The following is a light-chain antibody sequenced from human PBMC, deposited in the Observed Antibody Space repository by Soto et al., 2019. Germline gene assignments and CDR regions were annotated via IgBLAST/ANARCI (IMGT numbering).Light chain of an antibody. Sequence: EIVMTQSPGTLSVSPGEGATLSCRASQSVSTNLAWYQQKPDQAPRLLIYGASTTATGMPARFSGSGSGTEFTLTISSLQSEDFEVYYCQQYYTWPRTFGQGPRVEIK. J-gene: IGKJ1*01. CDR1: QSVSTN. CDR3: QQYYTWPRT. CDR2: GAS. V-gene: IGKV3-15*01.